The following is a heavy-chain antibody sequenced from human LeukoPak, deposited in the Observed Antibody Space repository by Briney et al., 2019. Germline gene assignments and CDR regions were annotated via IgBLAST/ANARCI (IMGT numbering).Heavy chain of an antibody. CDR1: GLAFSAYK. J-gene: IGHJ4*02. CDR3: VVGGSPGY. CDR2: ISTDGYTT. V-gene: IGHV3-74*01. D-gene: IGHD2-15*01. Sequence: QIGGSMRLSCAASGLAFSAYKMHWVRQAPRKGLVRVSRISTDGYTTDYADFVQGRFTASRDNTKNTWSLEMNSLRAEDTAVYYCVVGGSPGYWGQGTLVTVSS.